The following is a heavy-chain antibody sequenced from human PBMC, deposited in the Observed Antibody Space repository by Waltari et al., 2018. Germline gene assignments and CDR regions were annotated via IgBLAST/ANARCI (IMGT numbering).Heavy chain of an antibody. CDR2: IGTAGDT. CDR1: GFTFSSYD. Sequence: EVQLVESGGGLVQPGGSLRLSCAASGFTFSSYDMHWVRQATGKGLEWVSAIGTAGDTYYPGSVKGRFTISRENAKNSLYLQMNSLRAEDTAVYYCAKAFVLHGYNAFDIWGQGTMVTVSS. V-gene: IGHV3-13*01. CDR3: AKAFVLHGYNAFDI. J-gene: IGHJ3*02. D-gene: IGHD5-12*01.